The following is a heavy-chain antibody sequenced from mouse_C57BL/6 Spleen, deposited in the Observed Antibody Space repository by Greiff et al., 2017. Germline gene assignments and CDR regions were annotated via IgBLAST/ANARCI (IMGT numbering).Heavy chain of an antibody. D-gene: IGHD2-1*01. CDR3: ARGVLYGNYPMDY. J-gene: IGHJ4*01. V-gene: IGHV1-39*01. CDR2: INPNYGTT. Sequence: LEESGPELVKPGASVKISCKASGYSFTDYNMNWVKQSNGKSLEWIGVINPNYGTTSYNQKFKGKATLTVDQSSSTAYMQLNSLTSEDSAVYYCARGVLYGNYPMDYWGQGTSVTVSS. CDR1: GYSFTDYN.